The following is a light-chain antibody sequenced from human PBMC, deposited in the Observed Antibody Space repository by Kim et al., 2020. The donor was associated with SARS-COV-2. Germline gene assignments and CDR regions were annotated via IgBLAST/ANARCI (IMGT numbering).Light chain of an antibody. CDR3: NSRDSSGNHYV. Sequence: SSELTQDPAVSVALGQTVRITCQGDSLRSYYASWYQQKPGQAPVLVIYGKNNRPSGIPERFSGSSSGNTASLTITGAQAEDEADYYCNSRDSSGNHYVFG. J-gene: IGLJ1*01. CDR2: GKN. CDR1: SLRSYY. V-gene: IGLV3-19*01.